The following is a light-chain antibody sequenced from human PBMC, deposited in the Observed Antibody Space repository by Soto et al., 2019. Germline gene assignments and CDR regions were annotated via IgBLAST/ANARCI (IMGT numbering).Light chain of an antibody. J-gene: IGKJ1*01. CDR3: QQYRSWPRT. V-gene: IGKV3-15*01. CDR2: GAT. CDR1: QNVLSD. Sequence: EILLTQSPATLSVSPGETATLSCRASQNVLSDLAWYQHKPGQDPRLLVYGATTRATDAPAKFRGSGSGTEFSLTISRLQSEDFATYYCQQYRSWPRTFGQGSKVEI.